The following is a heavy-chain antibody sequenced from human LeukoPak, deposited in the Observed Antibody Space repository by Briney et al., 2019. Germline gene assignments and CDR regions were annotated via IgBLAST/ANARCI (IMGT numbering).Heavy chain of an antibody. Sequence: ASVKVSCKASGYTFTSYGISWVRQATGQGLEWMGWMNPNSGNTGYAQKFQGRVTMTRNTSISTAYMELSSLRSEDTAVYYCARAALKEYDSSGYYLSFDIWGQGTMVTVSS. CDR3: ARAALKEYDSSGYYLSFDI. D-gene: IGHD3-22*01. V-gene: IGHV1-8*02. CDR2: MNPNSGNT. CDR1: GYTFTSYG. J-gene: IGHJ3*02.